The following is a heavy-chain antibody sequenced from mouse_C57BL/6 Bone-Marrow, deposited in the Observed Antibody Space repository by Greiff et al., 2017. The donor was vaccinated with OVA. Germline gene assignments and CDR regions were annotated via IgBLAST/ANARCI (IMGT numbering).Heavy chain of an antibody. CDR1: GFTFSSYG. CDR3: ARPGSFDV. CDR2: ISSGGSYT. J-gene: IGHJ1*03. Sequence: EVKLMESGGDLVKPGGSLKLSCAASGFTFSSYGMSWVRQTPDKRLEWVATISSGGSYTYYPDSVKGRFTISRDNAKNTLYLQMSSLKSEDTAMYYWARPGSFDVWGTGTTVTVSS. V-gene: IGHV5-6*01.